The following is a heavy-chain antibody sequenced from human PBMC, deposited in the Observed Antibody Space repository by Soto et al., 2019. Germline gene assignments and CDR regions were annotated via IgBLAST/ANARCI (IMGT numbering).Heavy chain of an antibody. D-gene: IGHD3-3*01. Sequence: QLHLQESGPGLVKPSETLSLTCTVSGGSISGSSYYWGWIRQPPGKGLEWIGSIYYSGSTYYNPSLKSRVTISVDTSKNQFFLRLSSVTAADTAVYYCARPRFLVDHHIEDYWGQGTLVTVSS. CDR2: IYYSGST. J-gene: IGHJ4*02. CDR3: ARPRFLVDHHIEDY. V-gene: IGHV4-39*01. CDR1: GGSISGSSYY.